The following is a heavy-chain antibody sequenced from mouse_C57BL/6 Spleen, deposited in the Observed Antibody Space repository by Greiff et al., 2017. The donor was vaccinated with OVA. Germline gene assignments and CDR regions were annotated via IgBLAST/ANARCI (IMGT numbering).Heavy chain of an antibody. D-gene: IGHD4-1*02. J-gene: IGHJ2*01. Sequence: VQLQQSGAELVRPGASVKLSCKASGYTFTDYYINWVKQRPGQGLEWIARIYPGSGNTYYNEKFKGKATLTAEKSSSTAYMQLSSLTSEDSAVYFCARSSTGTRYFDYWGQGTTLTVSS. CDR3: ARSSTGTRYFDY. CDR2: IYPGSGNT. V-gene: IGHV1-76*01. CDR1: GYTFTDYY.